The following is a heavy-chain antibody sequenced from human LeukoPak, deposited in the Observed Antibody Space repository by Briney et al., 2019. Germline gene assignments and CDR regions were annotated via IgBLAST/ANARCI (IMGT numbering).Heavy chain of an antibody. V-gene: IGHV1-18*01. CDR2: ISAYNGNT. CDR1: GYTFTSYG. CDR3: ARDSRIAAAGLSWFDP. D-gene: IGHD6-13*01. J-gene: IGHJ5*02. Sequence: GASVKVSCKASGYTFTSYGISWVRQAPGQGLEWMGWISAYNGNTNYAQKLQGRVTMTTDTSTSTAYMELRSLRSDDTAVYYCARDSRIAAAGLSWFDPWGQGTLVTVSS.